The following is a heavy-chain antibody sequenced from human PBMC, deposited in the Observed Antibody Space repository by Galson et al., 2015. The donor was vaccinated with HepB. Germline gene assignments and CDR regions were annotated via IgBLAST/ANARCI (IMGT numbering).Heavy chain of an antibody. CDR3: ARDQLLWGPLITDYYYYGMDV. Sequence: SLRLSCAASGFTVSSNYMSWVRQAPGKGLEWVSVIYSGGSTYYADSVKGRFTISRDNSKNTLYLQMNSLRAEDTAVYYCARDQLLWGPLITDYYYYGMDVWGQGTTVTVSS. J-gene: IGHJ6*02. V-gene: IGHV3-66*02. CDR1: GFTVSSNY. CDR2: IYSGGST. D-gene: IGHD2-2*01.